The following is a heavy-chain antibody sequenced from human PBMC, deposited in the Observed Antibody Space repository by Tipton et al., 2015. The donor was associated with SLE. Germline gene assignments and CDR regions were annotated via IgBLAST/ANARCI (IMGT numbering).Heavy chain of an antibody. J-gene: IGHJ4*02. D-gene: IGHD2-8*02. V-gene: IGHV4-39*07. CDR1: GDSISSSTYY. CDR3: ARDVGGYNTGWFPYYFDY. CDR2: VYYTGNT. Sequence: GLVKPSETLSLTCIVSGDSISSSTYYWGWIRQPPGKGLEWVGTVYYTGNTFYNPSVKSRVTISVDTSKNQFSLKLSSVTAADTAVYYCARDVGGYNTGWFPYYFDYWGQGTLVTVSS.